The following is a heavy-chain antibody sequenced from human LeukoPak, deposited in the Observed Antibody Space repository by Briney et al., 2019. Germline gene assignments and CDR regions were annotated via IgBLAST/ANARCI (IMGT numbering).Heavy chain of an antibody. J-gene: IGHJ5*02. CDR2: ISSSSSTI. D-gene: IGHD2-15*01. V-gene: IGHV3-48*04. CDR3: ARGVVVVLAATYNWFDP. Sequence: GGSLRLSCAASGFTFSSYSMNWVRQAPGKGLEWVSYISSSSSTIYYADSVKGRFTISRDNAKNSLYLQMNSLRAEDTAVYYCARGVVVVLAATYNWFDPWGQGTLVTVSS. CDR1: GFTFSSYS.